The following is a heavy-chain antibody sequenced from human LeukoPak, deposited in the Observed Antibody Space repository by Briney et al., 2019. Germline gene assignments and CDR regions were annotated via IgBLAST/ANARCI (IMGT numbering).Heavy chain of an antibody. V-gene: IGHV1-18*04. CDR2: ISAYNGNT. CDR1: GYTFTGYY. CDR3: ARDSSYGGNSPGYAFDI. D-gene: IGHD4-23*01. J-gene: IGHJ3*02. Sequence: GASVKVSCKASGYTFTGYYMHWVRQAPGQGLEWMGWISAYNGNTNHAQKFQGRVTMTTDTSTSTAHMELRSLRSDDTAVYYCARDSSYGGNSPGYAFDIWGQGTMVTVSS.